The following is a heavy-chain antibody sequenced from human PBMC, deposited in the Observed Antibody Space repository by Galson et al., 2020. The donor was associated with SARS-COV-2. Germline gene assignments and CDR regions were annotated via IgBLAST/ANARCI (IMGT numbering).Heavy chain of an antibody. V-gene: IGHV4-34*01. D-gene: IGHD3-10*01. CDR1: GGTFSGYY. J-gene: IGHJ4*02. CDR3: ARGRAPEVVRGDNYDY. CDR2: INQGGST. Sequence: QWYQRRSQASETLSLTCAVYGGTFSGYYWSWIRQPPGKGLEWIGEINQGGSTNYNPSLKSRVTISIDTSKNQFSLKLTSVTAADTAVYYCARGRAPEVVRGDNYDYWGQGTLVTVSS.